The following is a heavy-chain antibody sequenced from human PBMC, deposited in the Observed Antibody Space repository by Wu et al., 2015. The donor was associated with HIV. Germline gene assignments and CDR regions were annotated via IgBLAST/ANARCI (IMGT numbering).Heavy chain of an antibody. D-gene: IGHD6-13*01. CDR2: INPNSGGT. Sequence: QVQLVQSGAEVKKPGASVKVSCKASGYTFTGYYMHWVRQAPGQGLEWMGWINPNSGGTNYAQKFQGRVTMTRDTSISTAYMELSRLRSDDTAVYYCARGPGYSSSWYEGRSGYYYYGMDVWGQGTTVTVSS. CDR3: ARGPGYSSSWYEGRSGYYYYGMDV. V-gene: IGHV1-2*02. J-gene: IGHJ6*02. CDR1: GYTFTGYY.